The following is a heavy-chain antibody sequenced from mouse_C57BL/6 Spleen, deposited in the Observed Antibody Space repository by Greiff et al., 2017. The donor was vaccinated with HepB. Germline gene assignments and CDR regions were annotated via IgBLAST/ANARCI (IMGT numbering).Heavy chain of an antibody. J-gene: IGHJ2*01. CDR3: ARRGDSYYFDD. V-gene: IGHV1-82*01. D-gene: IGHD2-13*01. CDR1: GYAFSSSW. Sequence: VKLQESGPELVKPGASVKISCKASGYAFSSSWMNWVKQRTGKGLEWIGRIYPGDGDTNYNGKFKGKATLTADKSSSTAYMQLSSLTSEDSAVYFCARRGDSYYFDDWGQGTTLTVSS. CDR2: IYPGDGDT.